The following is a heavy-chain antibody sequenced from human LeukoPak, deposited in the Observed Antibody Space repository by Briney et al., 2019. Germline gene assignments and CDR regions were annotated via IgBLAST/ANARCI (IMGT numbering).Heavy chain of an antibody. CDR3: VRGCNRAHCPYFFVS. J-gene: IGHJ4*02. D-gene: IGHD2/OR15-2a*01. Sequence: QTGGSLSLSCAASGFTFSTYWMTWVRQAPGKGLEWGATIRQDDIERHLVDSVKGRFFISRDNAKNSLYLQMNSLTVEDTAVYYCVRGCNRAHCPYFFVSWGQGTLITVS. CDR2: IRQDDIER. V-gene: IGHV3-7*01. CDR1: GFTFSTYW.